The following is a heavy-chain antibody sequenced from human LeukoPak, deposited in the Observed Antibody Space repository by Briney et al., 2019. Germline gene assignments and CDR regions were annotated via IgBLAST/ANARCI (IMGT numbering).Heavy chain of an antibody. CDR1: GYSISSGYY. D-gene: IGHD3-10*01. CDR3: ARTQGLWFGELLLDY. Sequence: KHSETLSLTCAVSGYSISSGYYWGWIRQPPGKGLEWIGSIYHSGSTHYNQSLKSRVTISVDTSKNQFSLKLSSVTAADTAVYYCARTQGLWFGELLLDYWGQGSLVTVSS. CDR2: IYHSGST. J-gene: IGHJ4*02. V-gene: IGHV4-38-2*01.